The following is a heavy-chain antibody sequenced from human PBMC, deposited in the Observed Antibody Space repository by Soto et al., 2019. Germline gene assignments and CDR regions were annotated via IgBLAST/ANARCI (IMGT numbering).Heavy chain of an antibody. Sequence: GGSLRLSCAASGFTFNIYWMSWVRQAPGKGLEWVANIKTDASEKKYVDSVKGRFTMSRDNAKNSLYLQMDSLRAEDTAVYYCSRYSGYGSGSSVNHYLEYRGHGTLVTVSS. CDR3: SRYSGYGSGSSVNHYLEY. CDR2: IKTDASEK. D-gene: IGHD3-10*01. CDR1: GFTFNIYW. J-gene: IGHJ4*01. V-gene: IGHV3-7*01.